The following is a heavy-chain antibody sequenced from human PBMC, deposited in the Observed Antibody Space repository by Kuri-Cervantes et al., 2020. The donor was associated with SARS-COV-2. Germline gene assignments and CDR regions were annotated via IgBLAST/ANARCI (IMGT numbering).Heavy chain of an antibody. Sequence: GESLKISCAASGFTFSSYAMYWVRQAPGKGLEWVAVISYDGSNKYYADSVKGRFTISRDNSKNTLYLQMNSLRAEDTAVYYCARDSGSGWSPWGQGTLVTVSS. CDR2: ISYDGSNK. CDR3: ARDSGSGWSP. J-gene: IGHJ4*02. CDR1: GFTFSSYA. V-gene: IGHV3-30*04. D-gene: IGHD6-19*01.